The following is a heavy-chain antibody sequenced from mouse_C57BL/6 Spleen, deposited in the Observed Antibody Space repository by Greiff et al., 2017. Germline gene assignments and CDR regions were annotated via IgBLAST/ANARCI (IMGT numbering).Heavy chain of an antibody. D-gene: IGHD4-1*01. Sequence: EVQLQESGGGLVQPGGSMKLSCVASGFTFSNYWMNWVRQSPEKGLEWVAQIRLKSDNYATHYAESVKGRFTISRDDSKSSVYLQMNNLRAEDTGIYYCTGSWDETWFAYWGQGTLVTVSA. V-gene: IGHV6-3*01. CDR1: GFTFSNYW. CDR2: IRLKSDNYAT. J-gene: IGHJ3*01. CDR3: TGSWDETWFAY.